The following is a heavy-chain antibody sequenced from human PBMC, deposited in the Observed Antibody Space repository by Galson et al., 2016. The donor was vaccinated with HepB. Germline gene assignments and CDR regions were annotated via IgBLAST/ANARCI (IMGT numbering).Heavy chain of an antibody. V-gene: IGHV3-74*01. CDR3: TSDGIAAIGIDY. D-gene: IGHD6-13*01. CDR2: INSDATST. J-gene: IGHJ4*02. CDR1: GFIFSGYW. Sequence: SLRLSCAASGFIFSGYWMHWARQAPGKGLVWVSRINSDATSTSHADSVKGRFTIPRDNAKSTLYLQMNRLRAEDTAIYYCTSDGIAAIGIDYWGQGTLVTVSS.